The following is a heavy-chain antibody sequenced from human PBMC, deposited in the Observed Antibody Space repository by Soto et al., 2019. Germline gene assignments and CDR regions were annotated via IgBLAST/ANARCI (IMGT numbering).Heavy chain of an antibody. CDR2: ISGSGVST. CDR3: ARGGRDGYMYYFDY. Sequence: EVELLESGGGLSPPGGSLRLSCAASGFIFRSTAMAWVRQAPGKGLEWVSHISGSGVSTYFSDSVKGRFTISRDNFKNTLYLQMNSLRAEDTAVYYCARGGRDGYMYYFDYWGQGTLVTVSS. J-gene: IGHJ4*02. D-gene: IGHD5-18*01. CDR1: GFIFRSTA. V-gene: IGHV3-23*01.